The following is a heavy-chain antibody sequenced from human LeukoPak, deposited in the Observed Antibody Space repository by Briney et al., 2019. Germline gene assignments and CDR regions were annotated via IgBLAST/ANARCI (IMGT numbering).Heavy chain of an antibody. Sequence: NSSETLSLTCTVSGGSISSSSYYWGWIRQPPGKGLEWIGSLYYSGSTYYNPSLKSRVTISVDTSKNQFSLKLSSVTAADTAVYYCARSTITMLRFDYWGQGTLVTVSS. V-gene: IGHV4-39*01. CDR3: ARSTITMLRFDY. J-gene: IGHJ4*02. CDR2: LYYSGST. D-gene: IGHD3-3*01. CDR1: GGSISSSSYY.